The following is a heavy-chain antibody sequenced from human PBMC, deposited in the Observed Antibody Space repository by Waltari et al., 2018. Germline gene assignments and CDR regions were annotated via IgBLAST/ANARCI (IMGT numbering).Heavy chain of an antibody. D-gene: IGHD3-9*01. CDR2: IYSGGST. CDR1: GFTFSSYG. J-gene: IGHJ4*02. CDR3: ARGLTGYSMGFDY. Sequence: QVQLVESGGGVVQPGRSLRLSCAASGFTFSSYGMHWVRQAPGKGLEWVSVIYSGGSTYYADSVKGRFTISRDNSKNTLYLQMNSLRAEDTAVYYCARGLTGYSMGFDYWGQGTLVTVSS. V-gene: IGHV3-NL1*01.